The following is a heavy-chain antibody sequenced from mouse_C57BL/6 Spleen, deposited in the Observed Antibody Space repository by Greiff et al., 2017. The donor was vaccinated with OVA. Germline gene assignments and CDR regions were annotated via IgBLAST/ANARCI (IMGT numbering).Heavy chain of an antibody. CDR1: GYTFTSYW. J-gene: IGHJ1*03. V-gene: IGHV1-53*01. CDR3: ARAPGCYWYFDV. CDR2: INPSNGGT. Sequence: VQLQQPGPELVKPGASVKLSCKASGYTFTSYWMHWVKQRPGQGLEWIGNINPSNGGTNYNEKFKSKATLTVDKSSSTAYMQLSSLTSEDSAVYYCARAPGCYWYFDVWGTGTTVTVSS.